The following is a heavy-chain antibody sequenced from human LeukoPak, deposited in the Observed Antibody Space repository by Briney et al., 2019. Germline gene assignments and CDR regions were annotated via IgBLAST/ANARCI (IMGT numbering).Heavy chain of an antibody. J-gene: IGHJ4*02. Sequence: PGGSLRLSCAASGFTFSDYYMNWIRQAPGKGLEWVSVIYSGGNTFYADSVKGRFTISRDNSKNTLYLQMNSLRADDTAVYYCAREVFMGATRFDYWGQGTLVTVSS. CDR2: IYSGGNT. V-gene: IGHV3-53*01. CDR3: AREVFMGATRFDY. CDR1: GFTFSDYY. D-gene: IGHD1-26*01.